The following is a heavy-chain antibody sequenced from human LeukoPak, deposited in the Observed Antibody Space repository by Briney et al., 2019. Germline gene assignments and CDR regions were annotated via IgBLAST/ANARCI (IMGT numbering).Heavy chain of an antibody. CDR1: GFTVSSNY. CDR3: ARGVASSYIVGATDAFDI. V-gene: IGHV3-66*01. J-gene: IGHJ3*02. CDR2: IYSGGST. Sequence: PGGSLRLSCAASGFTVSSNYMSWVRQAPGKGLEWVSVIYSGGSTYYADSVKGRFTISRDNSKNTLYLQMNSLRAEDTAVYYCARGVASSYIVGATDAFDIWGQGTMVTVSS. D-gene: IGHD1-26*01.